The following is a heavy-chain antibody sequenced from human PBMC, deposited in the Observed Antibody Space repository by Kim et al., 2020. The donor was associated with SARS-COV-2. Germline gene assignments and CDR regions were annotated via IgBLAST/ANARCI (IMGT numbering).Heavy chain of an antibody. D-gene: IGHD3-22*01. Sequence: RFTISRDNSKNTLYLQMNSLRAEDTAVYYCAKDAVGWDKDTMIVGYYFDYWGQGTLVTVSS. CDR3: AKDAVGWDKDTMIVGYYFDY. V-gene: IGHV3-23*01. J-gene: IGHJ4*02.